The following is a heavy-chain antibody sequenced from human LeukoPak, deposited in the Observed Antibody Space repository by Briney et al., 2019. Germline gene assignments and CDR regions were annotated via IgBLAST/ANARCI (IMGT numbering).Heavy chain of an antibody. CDR2: ISSHTGKT. D-gene: IGHD3-9*01. V-gene: IGHV1-18*01. CDR1: GYTLTSYG. J-gene: IGHJ6*02. Sequence: ASVRVSCKASGYTLTSYGISWVRQAPGQGLEWMGWISSHTGKTKTIQKLQGRVTMTTDTSTSTAYMELRSLRSDDTAVYYCARDPLTLTGHYIDYYGLDVWGQGTTVTVPS. CDR3: ARDPLTLTGHYIDYYGLDV.